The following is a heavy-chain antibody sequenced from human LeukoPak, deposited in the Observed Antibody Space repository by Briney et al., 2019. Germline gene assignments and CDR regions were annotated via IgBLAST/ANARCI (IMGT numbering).Heavy chain of an antibody. D-gene: IGHD4-17*01. CDR3: AREGGPYGDYYYYYMDV. V-gene: IGHV3-23*01. CDR2: ISGSGGST. J-gene: IGHJ6*03. Sequence: PGGTLRLSCAASGFTFSSYGMSWVRQAPGKGLEWVSAISGSGGSTYYADSVKGRFTISRDNAKNSLYLQMNSLRAEDTAVYYCAREGGPYGDYYYYYMDVWGKGTTVTVSS. CDR1: GFTFSSYG.